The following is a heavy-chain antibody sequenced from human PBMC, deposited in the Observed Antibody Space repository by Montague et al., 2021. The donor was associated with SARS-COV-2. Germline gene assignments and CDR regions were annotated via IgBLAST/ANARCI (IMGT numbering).Heavy chain of an antibody. CDR1: GFTFSSYA. V-gene: IGHV3-30*04. D-gene: IGHD3-9*01. Sequence: SLRLSCAASGFTFSSYAMRWVRQAPGKGLEWVAVISYDGSNKYYADSVKGRFTISRDNSKNTLYLQMNSLRAEDTAVYCCARAAGNYDILTGYYDYWGQGTLVTVSS. CDR3: ARAAGNYDILTGYYDY. CDR2: ISYDGSNK. J-gene: IGHJ4*02.